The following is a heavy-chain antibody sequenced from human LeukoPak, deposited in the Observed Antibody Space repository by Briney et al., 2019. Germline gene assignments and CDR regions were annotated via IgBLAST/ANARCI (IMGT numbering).Heavy chain of an antibody. CDR3: AGTTVTQYYFDY. V-gene: IGHV4-34*01. J-gene: IGHJ4*02. Sequence: SETLSLTCAVYGGSFSGYYWSWIRQLPGKGLEWIGEINHSGSANYNPSLKSRVTISVDTSKNQFSLKLSSVTAADTAVYYCAGTTVTQYYFDYWGQGTLVTVSS. D-gene: IGHD4-17*01. CDR1: GGSFSGYY. CDR2: INHSGSA.